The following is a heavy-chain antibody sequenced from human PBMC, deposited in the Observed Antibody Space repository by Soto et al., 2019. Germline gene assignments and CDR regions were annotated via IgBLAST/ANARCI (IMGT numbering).Heavy chain of an antibody. CDR2: IKQDGSEK. Sequence: GSLRLSCAASGFTFSSYWMSWVRQAPGKGLEWVANIKQDGSEKYYVDSVKGRFTISRDNAKNSLYLQMNSLRTEDTALYYWAKGLSGSYFLGCDYWGQGTLVTVSS. CDR1: GFTFSSYW. V-gene: IGHV3-7*03. CDR3: AKGLSGSYFLGCDY. J-gene: IGHJ4*02. D-gene: IGHD1-26*01.